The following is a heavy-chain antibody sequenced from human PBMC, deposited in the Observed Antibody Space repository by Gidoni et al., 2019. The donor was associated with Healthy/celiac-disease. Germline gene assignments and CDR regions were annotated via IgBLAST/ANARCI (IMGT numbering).Heavy chain of an antibody. V-gene: IGHV4-30-4*01. CDR2: IYYSGST. CDR1: GGSIRSGDYY. J-gene: IGHJ4*02. Sequence: QVQLQESGPGLVKPSPTLSLTCTVSGGSIRSGDYYWSWIRQPPGKGLEWIGYIYYSGSTYYNPSLKSRVTISVDTSKNQFSLKLSSVTAADTAVYYCARESIAARRGFDYWGQGTLVTVSS. CDR3: ARESIAARRGFDY. D-gene: IGHD6-6*01.